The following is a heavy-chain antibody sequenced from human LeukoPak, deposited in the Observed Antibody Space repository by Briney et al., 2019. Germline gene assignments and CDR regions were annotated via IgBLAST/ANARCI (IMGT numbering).Heavy chain of an antibody. D-gene: IGHD2-2*01. CDR1: GFTFSNAW. CDR3: TTDSLGGYCSSTSCYEDAFDI. Sequence: GGSLRLSCAASGFTFSNAWMSWVRQAPGKGLEWVGRIKSKTDGGITDYAAPVQGRFTISRDDSKNTLYLQMNSLKTEDTAVYYCTTDSLGGYCSSTSCYEDAFDIWGQGTMVTVSS. J-gene: IGHJ3*02. CDR2: IKSKTDGGIT. V-gene: IGHV3-15*01.